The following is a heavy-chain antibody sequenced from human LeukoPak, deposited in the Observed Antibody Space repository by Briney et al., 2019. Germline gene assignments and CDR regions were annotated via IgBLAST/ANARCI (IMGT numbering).Heavy chain of an antibody. CDR2: ITGSGGST. CDR1: GFTFSSYA. CDR3: ARDQDWGSFDI. D-gene: IGHD7-27*01. V-gene: IGHV3-23*01. Sequence: SGGSLRLFCAASGFTFSSYAMSWARQAPGKGLEWVSTITGSGGSTYYADSVKGRFTISRDNSKNTLYLQMSSLRAEDTAIYYCARDQDWGSFDIWGQGTMVTVSS. J-gene: IGHJ3*02.